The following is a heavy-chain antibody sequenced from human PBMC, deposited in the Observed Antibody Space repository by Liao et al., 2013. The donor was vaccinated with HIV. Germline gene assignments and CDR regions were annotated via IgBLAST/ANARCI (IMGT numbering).Heavy chain of an antibody. Sequence: QLQLQESGPGLVKPSETLSLTCTVSGGSISSSSYYWGWIRQPPGKGLEWIGSIYYSGSTYYNPSLKSRVTMSVDTSKNQFSLKVNSVTAADTAVYYCARDRGTRYFDLWAVAPWSLSPQ. D-gene: IGHD1-14*01. J-gene: IGHJ2*01. V-gene: IGHV4-39*07. CDR1: GGSISSSSYY. CDR3: ARDRGTRYFDL. CDR2: IYYSGST.